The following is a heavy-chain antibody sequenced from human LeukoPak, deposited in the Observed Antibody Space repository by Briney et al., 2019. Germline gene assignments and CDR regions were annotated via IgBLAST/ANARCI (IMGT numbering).Heavy chain of an antibody. CDR2: TKPDGSAE. D-gene: IGHD2-15*01. CDR3: AGALMVAAFDS. J-gene: IGHJ4*02. V-gene: IGHV3-7*03. CDR1: GFTFRNYW. Sequence: GGSLRLSCAASGFTFRNYWMGWVRQAPGKGLEWVANTKPDGSAEYYADSVRGRFTTSRDNANNFLYLQMNSLRAEDTAVYYCAGALMVAAFDSWGQGTLVAVSS.